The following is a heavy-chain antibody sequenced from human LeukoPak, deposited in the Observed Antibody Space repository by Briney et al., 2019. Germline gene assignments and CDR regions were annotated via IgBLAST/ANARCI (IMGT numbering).Heavy chain of an antibody. D-gene: IGHD2-2*01. CDR1: GGTFSSYA. CDR3: AREDCTSTSCYNWFHP. J-gene: IGHJ5*02. CDR2: IIPIFGTA. V-gene: IGHV1-69*01. Sequence: ASVKVSCKASGGTFSSYAISWVRQAPGQGLEWMGGIIPIFGTANYAQKFQGRVTITADESTSTAYMELSSLRSEDTAVYYCAREDCTSTSCYNWFHPWGQGTLVTVSS.